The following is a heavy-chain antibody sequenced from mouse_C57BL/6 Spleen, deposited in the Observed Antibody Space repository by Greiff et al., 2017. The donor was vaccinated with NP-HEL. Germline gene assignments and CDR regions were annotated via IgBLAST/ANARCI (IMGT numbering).Heavy chain of an antibody. J-gene: IGHJ3*01. CDR2: ISYDGSN. D-gene: IGHD2-3*01. CDR3: ARGAYDGYYFAD. CDR1: GYSITSGYY. V-gene: IGHV3-6*01. Sequence: EVKLVESGPGLVKPSQSLSLTCSVTGYSITSGYYWNWIRQFPGNKLEWMGYISYDGSNNYNPSLKNRISITRDTSKNQFFLKLNSVTTEDTATYYCARGAYDGYYFADWGQGTLVTVSA.